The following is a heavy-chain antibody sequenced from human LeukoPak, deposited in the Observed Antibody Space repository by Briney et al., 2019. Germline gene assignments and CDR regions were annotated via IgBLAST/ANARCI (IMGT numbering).Heavy chain of an antibody. Sequence: PGGSLRLSCAASGFTVSSNYMSWVRQAPGKGLEWVAFIRYDGSNKYYADSVKGRFTISRDNSKNTLYLQMNSLRAEDTAVYYCAKDYDFWSGYYYGPLDYWGQGTLVTVSS. V-gene: IGHV3-30*02. CDR1: GFTVSSNY. D-gene: IGHD3-3*01. J-gene: IGHJ4*02. CDR3: AKDYDFWSGYYYGPLDY. CDR2: IRYDGSNK.